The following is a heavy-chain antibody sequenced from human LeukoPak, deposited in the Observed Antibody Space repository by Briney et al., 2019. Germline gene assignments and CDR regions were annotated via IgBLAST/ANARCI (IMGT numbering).Heavy chain of an antibody. V-gene: IGHV4-39*07. Sequence: SETLSLTCAVSGGSISSSSYYWGWIRQPPGKGLEWIGILYHTGTTYYSPSLKSRVTISVDTSKNQFSLILSSVTAADTAVYYCARGAYSYVGYFDYWGQGTLVTVSS. CDR3: ARGAYSYVGYFDY. J-gene: IGHJ4*02. CDR2: LYHTGTT. D-gene: IGHD5-18*01. CDR1: GGSISSSSYY.